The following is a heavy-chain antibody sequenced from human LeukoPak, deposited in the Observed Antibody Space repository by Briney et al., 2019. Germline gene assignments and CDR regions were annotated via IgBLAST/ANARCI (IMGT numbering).Heavy chain of an antibody. J-gene: IGHJ4*02. Sequence: ASVKVSCKASGYTFTSYDINWVRQATGQGLEWMGWINPNSDNTGYPQKFQGRVTITWNTSISTTYMELSSLRSEDTAVYYCARVVNYGGNSGIIPYFDYWGQGTLVTVSS. CDR1: GYTFTSYD. CDR2: INPNSDNT. CDR3: ARVVNYGGNSGIIPYFDY. D-gene: IGHD4-23*01. V-gene: IGHV1-8*03.